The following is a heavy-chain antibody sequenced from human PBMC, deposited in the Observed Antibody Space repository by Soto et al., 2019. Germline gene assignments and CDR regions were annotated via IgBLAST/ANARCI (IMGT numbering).Heavy chain of an antibody. CDR2: IKSKADGETT. CDR1: GFTFSGAW. CDR3: VTDVPNDIYPYDY. Sequence: PGGALRLSCAASGFTFSGAWMTWVRPAPGKGLEWVGLIKSKADGETTHYAAPVEGRFTISRDDSKSTLSLQMNSLKVEDTAVYYCVTDVPNDIYPYDYWGQGTLVTVSS. V-gene: IGHV3-15*01. D-gene: IGHD3-9*01. J-gene: IGHJ4*02.